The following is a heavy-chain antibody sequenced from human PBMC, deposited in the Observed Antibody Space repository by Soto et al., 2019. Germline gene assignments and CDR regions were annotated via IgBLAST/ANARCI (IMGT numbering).Heavy chain of an antibody. Sequence: ASVKVSRKASGYNFADYHIHWVRQAPGQGFEWMGWINPESGDTKCAQNFQGWVTMTTDTSSSTAYLGLRRLLSDDTAVYFCAGLVITGEFDYWGQGTLVTVSS. J-gene: IGHJ4*02. CDR2: INPESGDT. V-gene: IGHV1-2*04. CDR1: GYNFADYH. CDR3: AGLVITGEFDY. D-gene: IGHD3-22*01.